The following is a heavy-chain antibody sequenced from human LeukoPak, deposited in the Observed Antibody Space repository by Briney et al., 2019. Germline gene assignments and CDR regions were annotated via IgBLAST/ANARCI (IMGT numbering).Heavy chain of an antibody. D-gene: IGHD3-22*01. V-gene: IGHV3-33*06. CDR2: IWYDGSNK. Sequence: PGVSLRLSCAASGFTFSSYGMHWVRQAPGKGLEWVAVIWYDGSNKYYADSVKGRFTISRDNSKNTLYLQMNSLRAEDTAVYYCANLGQIPYYYDSSGHFDYWGQGTLVTVSS. CDR3: ANLGQIPYYYDSSGHFDY. J-gene: IGHJ4*02. CDR1: GFTFSSYG.